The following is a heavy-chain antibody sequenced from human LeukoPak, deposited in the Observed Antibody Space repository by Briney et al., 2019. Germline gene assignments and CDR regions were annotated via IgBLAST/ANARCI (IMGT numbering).Heavy chain of an antibody. Sequence: ASVKVSCKASGYRLTSYGIGWVRQAPGQGLEWMGWISTYTGNTNYAQKVQGRVTMTTDTSTSTAYMELRSLRSDDTAVYSCARYVDSSGYLDHWGQGTLVTVSS. CDR3: ARYVDSSGYLDH. CDR1: GYRLTSYG. J-gene: IGHJ4*02. CDR2: ISTYTGNT. V-gene: IGHV1-18*01. D-gene: IGHD3-22*01.